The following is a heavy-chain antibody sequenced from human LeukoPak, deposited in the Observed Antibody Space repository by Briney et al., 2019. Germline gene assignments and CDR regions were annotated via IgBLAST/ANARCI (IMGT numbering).Heavy chain of an antibody. J-gene: IGHJ4*02. D-gene: IGHD3-22*01. CDR1: GGTFSSYA. CDR2: IIPIFGTA. V-gene: IGHV1-69*05. CDR3: ARVGYYDSSGYYDPYYFDY. Sequence: SVKVSCKASGGTFSSYAISWVRQAPGQGLEWMGGIIPIFGTANYAQKFQGRVTITTDESTSTAYMELSSLRSEDTAVYYCARVGYYDSSGYYDPYYFDYWGQGTLVTVSS.